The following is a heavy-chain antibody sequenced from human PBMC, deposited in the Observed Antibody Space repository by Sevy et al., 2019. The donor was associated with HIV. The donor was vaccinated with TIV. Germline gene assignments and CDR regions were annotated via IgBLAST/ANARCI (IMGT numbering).Heavy chain of an antibody. J-gene: IGHJ6*02. D-gene: IGHD1-26*01. CDR2: ISHDGINE. CDR1: GFTFSNYA. V-gene: IGHV3-30*18. CDR3: ANAYSGSYSHSYLYALDV. Sequence: GGSLRLSCAATGFTFSNYAIHWVRQAPGKGLDWVALISHDGINEYYADSVKGRFTISRDNSKNTVYLEMNRLRNEDTAIYFCANAYSGSYSHSYLYALDVWGQGTTVTVSS.